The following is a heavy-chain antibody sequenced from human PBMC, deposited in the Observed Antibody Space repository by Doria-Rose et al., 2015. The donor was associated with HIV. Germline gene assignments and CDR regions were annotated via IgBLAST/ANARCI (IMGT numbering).Heavy chain of an antibody. D-gene: IGHD4-17*01. CDR3: ARGPADFGDYGAFPH. V-gene: IGHV4-34*01. CDR2: INHGGST. J-gene: IGHJ1*01. Sequence: GLLKPSETLSLTYAVSGGSFSGYYWTWIRQSPGKGLEWIGEINHGGSTNSNPSLKSRVTISLDMSKNQFSLKVTSVTAADTAVHYCARGPADFGDYGAFPHWFQGTLVTVSS. CDR1: GGSFSGYY.